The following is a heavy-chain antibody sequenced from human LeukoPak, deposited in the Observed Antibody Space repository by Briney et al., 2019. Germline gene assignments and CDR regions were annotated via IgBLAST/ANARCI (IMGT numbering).Heavy chain of an antibody. V-gene: IGHV1-69*05. CDR1: GGTFSSYA. CDR2: IIPIFGTA. Sequence: ASVKVSCKASGGTFSSYAISWVRQAPGQGLEWMGGIIPIFGTANYAQKFQGGVTITTDESTSTAYMELSSLRSEDTAVYYCARNPPEVVPAATRYWFDPWGQGTLVTVSS. D-gene: IGHD2-2*01. J-gene: IGHJ5*02. CDR3: ARNPPEVVPAATRYWFDP.